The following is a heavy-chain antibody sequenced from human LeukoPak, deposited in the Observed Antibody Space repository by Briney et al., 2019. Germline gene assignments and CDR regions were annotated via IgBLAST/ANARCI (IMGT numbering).Heavy chain of an antibody. D-gene: IGHD3-3*01. Sequence: LRLSCAASGFTFSSYAMSWVRQAPGKGLEWIGYIYYSGSTYYNPSLKSRVTISVDTSKNQFSLKLSSVTAADTAVYYCARNYDFWSGYYNNWFDPWGQGTLVTVSS. CDR3: ARNYDFWSGYYNNWFDP. V-gene: IGHV4-31*02. J-gene: IGHJ5*02. CDR2: IYYSGST. CDR1: GFTFSSYA.